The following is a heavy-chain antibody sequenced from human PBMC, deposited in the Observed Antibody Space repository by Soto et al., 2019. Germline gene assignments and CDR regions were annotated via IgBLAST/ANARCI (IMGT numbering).Heavy chain of an antibody. CDR3: ARGWIGDLNDAFDI. V-gene: IGHV3-74*01. CDR1: GFTFSRYW. D-gene: IGHD2-2*03. CDR2: INIYGSST. Sequence: EVQLVKSGGGSVQPGGSLRLSCAASGFTFSRYWMHWVRQAPGKGLVWVSRINIYGSSTDYADSVKGRFTISRDNSKNTLYLQLNSLRVEDTAVYYCARGWIGDLNDAFDIWGQGTMVTVSS. J-gene: IGHJ3*02.